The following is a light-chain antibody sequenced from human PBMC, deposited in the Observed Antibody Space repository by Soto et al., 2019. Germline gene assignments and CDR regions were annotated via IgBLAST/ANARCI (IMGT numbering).Light chain of an antibody. CDR1: QSVTNSY. Sequence: EVVLTQSPGTLSLFPGERATLSCRASQSVTNSYLAWFQQKPGQAPRPLIYGISNRASGIPDRFSGSGSGTYFTLTISRLEPEDFAVYYCQQRSNWHPGLTFGPGTKVYIK. CDR2: GIS. V-gene: IGKV3D-20*02. J-gene: IGKJ3*01. CDR3: QQRSNWHPGLT.